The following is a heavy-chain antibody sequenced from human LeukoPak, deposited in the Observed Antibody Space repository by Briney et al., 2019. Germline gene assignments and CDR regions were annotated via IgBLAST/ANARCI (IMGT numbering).Heavy chain of an antibody. V-gene: IGHV1-69*04. CDR3: ARDAPPLWSPRPRAFDI. CDR1: GATFSSYA. CDR2: IIPMLGTV. D-gene: IGHD3-10*01. Sequence: SVKVSCKASGATFSSYAINWVRQAPGQGLEWMGRIIPMLGTVNYAQKFQGRVTIIADKFTSTAYMEVSSLRSEDTAVYYCARDAPPLWSPRPRAFDIWGQGTMVTVSS. J-gene: IGHJ3*02.